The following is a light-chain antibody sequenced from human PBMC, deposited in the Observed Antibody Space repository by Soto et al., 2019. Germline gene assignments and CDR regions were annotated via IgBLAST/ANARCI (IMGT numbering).Light chain of an antibody. CDR3: QSYDTSLSAPYV. V-gene: IGLV1-40*01. Sequence: QSVLTQPPSVSGAPGQRVTISCTGSSSNIAAGYDVHWYQQLPGTAPKLLIYGNSDRPSGVPDRFSASKSGTSASLAITGLQAEDEADYYCQSYDTSLSAPYVFGTGTKVTVL. J-gene: IGLJ1*01. CDR1: SSNIAAGYD. CDR2: GNS.